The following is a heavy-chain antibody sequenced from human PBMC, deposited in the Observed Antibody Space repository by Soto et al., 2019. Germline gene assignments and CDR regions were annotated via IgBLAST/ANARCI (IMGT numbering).Heavy chain of an antibody. CDR3: TRHIGGLAAAGPFDY. Sequence: EVQLVESGGGLVQPGGSLKLSCAASGFTFSGSAMHWVRQASGKGLEWVGRIRSKANSYATAYAASVKGRFTISRDASMNTADLQMNSLKTEDTAVYYCTRHIGGLAAAGPFDYWGQGTLVTVSS. CDR2: IRSKANSYAT. D-gene: IGHD6-13*01. J-gene: IGHJ4*02. CDR1: GFTFSGSA. V-gene: IGHV3-73*01.